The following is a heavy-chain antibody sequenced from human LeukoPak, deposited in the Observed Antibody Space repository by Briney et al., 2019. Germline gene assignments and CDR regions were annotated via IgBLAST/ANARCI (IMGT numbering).Heavy chain of an antibody. V-gene: IGHV1-18*01. CDR1: GYTFTSYG. J-gene: IGHJ4*02. CDR3: ARGGSRVTTINIVDY. Sequence: ASVKVSCKPSGYTFTSYGINWVRQAPGQGLEWMGWIRVYSGDTNYAQKFKGRVTMTTDTSTNTAYMELRSLGSDDTAVYYCARGGSRVTTINIVDYWGQGTLVTVSS. D-gene: IGHD5-24*01. CDR2: IRVYSGDT.